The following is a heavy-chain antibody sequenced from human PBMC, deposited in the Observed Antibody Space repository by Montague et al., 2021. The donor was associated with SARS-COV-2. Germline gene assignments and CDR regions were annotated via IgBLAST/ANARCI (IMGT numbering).Heavy chain of an antibody. D-gene: IGHD6-19*01. J-gene: IGHJ4*02. CDR3: ARTGYSSGWHSFDY. Sequence: SETLSLTCDVSGGSISSINWWCCVRQPPAKGLEWLGEINHSGSTNYIPSLMSRVILSVDKTKNQYSLKLSSVTAADTAVYYCARTGYSSGWHSFDYWGQGTLVTVSS. CDR2: INHSGST. V-gene: IGHV4-4*02. CDR1: GGSISSINW.